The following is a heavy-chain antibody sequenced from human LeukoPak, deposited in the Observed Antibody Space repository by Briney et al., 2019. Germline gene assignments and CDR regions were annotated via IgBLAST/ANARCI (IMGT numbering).Heavy chain of an antibody. J-gene: IGHJ4*02. CDR2: IYYSGST. Sequence: SETLSLTCTVSGGSISSYYWSWIRQPPGKGLECLGYIYYSGSTKYNPSLKSRVTISVDTSKNQFSLKLSSVTAADTAVYYCARDKGTRFYFNYWGQGTLVTVSS. V-gene: IGHV4-59*01. CDR1: GGSISSYY. CDR3: ARDKGTRFYFNY.